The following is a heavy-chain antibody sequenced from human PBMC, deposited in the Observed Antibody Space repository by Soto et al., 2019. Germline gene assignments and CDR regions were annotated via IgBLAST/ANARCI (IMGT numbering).Heavy chain of an antibody. CDR3: ARTGYSSGWYYFDY. CDR1: GFTFSSYW. D-gene: IGHD6-19*01. J-gene: IGHJ4*02. CDR2: INSDGSST. Sequence: VGSLRLSCAASGFTFSSYWMHWVRQAPGKGLVWVSRINSDGSSTSYADSVKGRFTISRDNAKNTLYLQMNSLRAEDTAVYYCARTGYSSGWYYFDYWGQGTLVTVSS. V-gene: IGHV3-74*01.